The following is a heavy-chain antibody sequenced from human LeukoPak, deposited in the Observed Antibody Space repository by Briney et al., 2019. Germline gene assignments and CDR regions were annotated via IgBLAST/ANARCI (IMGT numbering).Heavy chain of an antibody. D-gene: IGHD1-26*01. CDR3: ARDWEEATTGGAFDI. J-gene: IGHJ3*02. CDR1: GGSISSYY. CDR2: IYYSGST. V-gene: IGHV4-59*12. Sequence: SETLSLTCTVSGGSISSYYWSWIRQPPGKGLEWIGYIYYSGSTNYNPSLKSRVTISVGTSKNQFSLKLSSVTAADTAVYYCARDWEEATTGGAFDIWGQGTMVTVSS.